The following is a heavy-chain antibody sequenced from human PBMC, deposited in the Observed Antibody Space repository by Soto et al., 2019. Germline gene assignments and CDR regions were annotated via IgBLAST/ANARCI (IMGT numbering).Heavy chain of an antibody. CDR3: VKDIHEQWLVSHFEY. D-gene: IGHD6-19*01. Sequence: EVQLVESGGGSVQPGRSLRLSCVASGFTFESCAMHWVRQVPGKGLEWVSGISWNSGSIGYEDSVKGRFTISRDNAQKSLYLEMNNLRVEDTAFYYCVKDIHEQWLVSHFEYWGQGALVTVSS. J-gene: IGHJ4*02. CDR2: ISWNSGSI. V-gene: IGHV3-9*01. CDR1: GFTFESCA.